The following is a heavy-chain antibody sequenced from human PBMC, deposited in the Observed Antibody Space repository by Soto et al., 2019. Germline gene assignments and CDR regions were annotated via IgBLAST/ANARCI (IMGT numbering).Heavy chain of an antibody. CDR2: ISGSGGST. CDR3: VKGLRYVDYYFDY. V-gene: IGHV3-23*01. CDR1: GFTFSSYA. J-gene: IGHJ4*02. Sequence: GGSLRLSCAASGFTFSSYAMSWVRQAPGKGLEWVSAISGSGGSTYYADSVKGRFTISRDNSKNTLYLQMNSLRAEDTAVYYCVKGLRYVDYYFDYWGQGTLVTVSS. D-gene: IGHD3-9*01.